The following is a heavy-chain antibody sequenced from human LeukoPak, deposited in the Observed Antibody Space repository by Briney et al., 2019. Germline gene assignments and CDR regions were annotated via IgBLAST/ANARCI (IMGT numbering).Heavy chain of an antibody. Sequence: SVKVSCKASGGTFSSYAISWVRQAPGQGLEWMGGIIPIFGTANYAQKFQGRVTITADESTSTAYMELSSLRSEDTAVYYCARDHRDIDVVVPASYYYYYGMDVWGQGTTVTVSS. V-gene: IGHV1-69*01. J-gene: IGHJ6*02. D-gene: IGHD2-2*01. CDR1: GGTFSSYA. CDR3: ARDHRDIDVVVPASYYYYYGMDV. CDR2: IIPIFGTA.